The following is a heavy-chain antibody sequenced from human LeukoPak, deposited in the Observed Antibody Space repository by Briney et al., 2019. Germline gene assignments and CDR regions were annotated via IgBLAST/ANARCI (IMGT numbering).Heavy chain of an antibody. CDR1: GLTFSSYW. V-gene: IGHV3-7*01. Sequence: GGSLRLSCAASGLTFSSYWMSWVRQAPGKGLEWVAIIKQDGSEKYYVDSVKGRFTISRDNAKNSLYLQMNSLRAEDTAVYYCAREFTVTTNYWGQGTLVTVSS. D-gene: IGHD4-11*01. CDR3: AREFTVTTNY. J-gene: IGHJ4*02. CDR2: IKQDGSEK.